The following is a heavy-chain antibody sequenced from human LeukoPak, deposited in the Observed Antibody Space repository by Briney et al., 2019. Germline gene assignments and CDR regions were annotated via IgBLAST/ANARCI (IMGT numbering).Heavy chain of an antibody. J-gene: IGHJ4*02. CDR1: GGTFSSYA. CDR2: IIPIFGTA. V-gene: IGHV1-69*13. CDR3: AREGWLQSPFDY. D-gene: IGHD5-24*01. Sequence: SVKVSCKASGGTFSSYAISWVRQAPGQGLEWMGGIIPIFGTANYAQKFQGRVTITADESTSTDYMELSSRRSEDTAVYYCAREGWLQSPFDYWGQGTLVTASS.